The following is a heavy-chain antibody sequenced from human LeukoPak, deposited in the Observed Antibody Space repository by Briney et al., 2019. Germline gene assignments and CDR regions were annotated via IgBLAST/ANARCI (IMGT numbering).Heavy chain of an antibody. CDR2: INPNSGGT. CDR1: GYTFTGYY. D-gene: IGHD3-10*01. J-gene: IGHJ6*03. Sequence: APVKVSCKASGYTFTGYYMHWVRQAPGQGLEWMGWINPNSGGTNYAQKFQGRVTMTRDTSISTAYMELSRLRSDDTAVYYCARSYYYYYYYYMDVWGKGTTVTVSS. V-gene: IGHV1-2*02. CDR3: ARSYYYYYYYYMDV.